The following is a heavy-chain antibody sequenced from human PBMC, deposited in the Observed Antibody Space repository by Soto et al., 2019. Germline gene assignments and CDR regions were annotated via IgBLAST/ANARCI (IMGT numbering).Heavy chain of an antibody. CDR2: ISPYNGNT. CDR3: ARDRLGVSVTGGGFDS. D-gene: IGHD2-8*01. CDR1: GYTFSNCG. V-gene: IGHV1-18*01. Sequence: QVPLVQSGGEVKKPGASVKVSCKASGYTFSNCGLSWVRQAPGQGLELMGWISPYNGNTNYAQKLKGRLTMTTDTSTSSAYMKPRSVRSDDTGVYYCARDRLGVSVTGGGFDSWGQGTLVTVS. J-gene: IGHJ4*02.